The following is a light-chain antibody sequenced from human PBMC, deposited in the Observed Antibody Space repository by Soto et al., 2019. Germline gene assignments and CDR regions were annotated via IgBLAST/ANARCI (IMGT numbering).Light chain of an antibody. J-gene: IGKJ1*01. CDR3: QQYNSYFWT. Sequence: DIRMTQSPSTLSASVGDRVTITCGASQSISSWLAWYQKKKGKAPKLLIYDASSLESGVPSRLRGSGYGTELTITISSMKTDDFETYYCQQYNSYFWTFGHGTKVDIK. CDR2: DAS. CDR1: QSISSW. V-gene: IGKV1-5*01.